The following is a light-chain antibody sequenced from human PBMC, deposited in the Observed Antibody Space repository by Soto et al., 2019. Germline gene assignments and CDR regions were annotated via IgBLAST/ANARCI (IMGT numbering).Light chain of an antibody. CDR2: NYV. J-gene: IGLJ2*01. Sequence: QSVLTQPPSVSGAPGQRVTISCAGTSSNIGAGYDVHWYQQLPGRAPKLLIHNYVNRPSGVSDRFSGSKSGSSASLAITGVQGEEEGDYYCQSYYSTLSGALFGGGTKLTVL. V-gene: IGLV1-40*01. CDR1: SSNIGAGYD. CDR3: QSYYSTLSGAL.